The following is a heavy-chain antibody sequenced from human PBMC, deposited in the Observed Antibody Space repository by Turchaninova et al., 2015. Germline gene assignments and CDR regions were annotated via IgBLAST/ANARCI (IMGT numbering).Heavy chain of an antibody. CDR2: INAGNGNT. Sequence: QVQLVQSGAEVKKPGASVKVSCKASRYTFTSYAIHWVRQAPGQSLEWMGWINAGNGNTKYSQKFQGRGTLTRDTSASTAYLDLSSLRSEDTAVYYCARSPIGGSGGSCYRWFDPWGQGTLVTVSS. D-gene: IGHD2-15*01. V-gene: IGHV1-3*01. J-gene: IGHJ5*02. CDR3: ARSPIGGSGGSCYRWFDP. CDR1: RYTFTSYA.